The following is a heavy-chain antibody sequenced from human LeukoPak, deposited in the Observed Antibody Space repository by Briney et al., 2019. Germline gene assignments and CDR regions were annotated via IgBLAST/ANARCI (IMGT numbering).Heavy chain of an antibody. D-gene: IGHD4-17*01. J-gene: IGHJ4*02. CDR2: INHSGST. Sequence: PSETLSLTCAVYGGSFSGYYWSWIRQPPGKGLEWIGEINHSGSTNYNPSLKSRVTISVDTSKNQFSLKLSSVTAADTAVYYCAREPAPNTVTTYPRFDYWGQGTLVTVSS. CDR3: AREPAPNTVTTYPRFDY. V-gene: IGHV4-34*01. CDR1: GGSFSGYY.